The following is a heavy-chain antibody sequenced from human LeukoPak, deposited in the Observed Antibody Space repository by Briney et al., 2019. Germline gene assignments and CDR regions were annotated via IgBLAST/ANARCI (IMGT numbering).Heavy chain of an antibody. CDR1: GGSISSYY. CDR3: ARPRGVVDAFDI. J-gene: IGHJ3*02. CDR2: IYYSGST. D-gene: IGHD3-3*01. Sequence: PETRSLTCTVSGGSISSYYWSWIRQPPGKGLEWIGYIYYSGSTNYNPSLKSRVTISVDTSKNQFSLKLSSVTAADTAVYYCARPRGVVDAFDIWGQGTMVTVSS. V-gene: IGHV4-59*01.